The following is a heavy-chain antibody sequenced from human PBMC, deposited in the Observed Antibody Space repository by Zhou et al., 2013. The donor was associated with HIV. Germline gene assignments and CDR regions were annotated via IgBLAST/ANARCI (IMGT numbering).Heavy chain of an antibody. CDR2: ISSYADTT. Sequence: QIHLVQSGAEVKKPGASVKVSCKASGYIFSSYGVCWVRQAPGQGLEWMGWISSYADTTNYAQNLQGRVSMTTDTSTNTAYMELRSLTSDDTALYFCARCAAVARPPGPPLTFRGQGTMVTVSS. CDR1: GYIFSSYG. V-gene: IGHV1-18*01. D-gene: IGHD6-19*01. J-gene: IGHJ3*01. CDR3: ARCAAVARPPGPPLTF.